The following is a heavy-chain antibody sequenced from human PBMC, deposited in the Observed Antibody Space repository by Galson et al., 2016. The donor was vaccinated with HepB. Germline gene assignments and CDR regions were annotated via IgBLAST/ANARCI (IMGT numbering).Heavy chain of an antibody. CDR2: IYTNGGP. CDR1: GVSISSVSYY. CDR3: ARTTISAHPYFDY. J-gene: IGHJ4*02. D-gene: IGHD2-21*02. Sequence: TLSLTCTVSGVSISSVSYYWGWIRQPAGKGLEWIGRIYTNGGPNYNPSLKSRVTISIDSSENQFFLNLTSVTAADTAVYYCARTTISAHPYFDYWGQGTLVRVSS. V-gene: IGHV4-61*02.